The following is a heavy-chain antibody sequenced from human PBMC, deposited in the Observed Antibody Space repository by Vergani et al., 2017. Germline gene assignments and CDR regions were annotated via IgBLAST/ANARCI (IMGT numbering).Heavy chain of an antibody. CDR3: ARSQGDYWYFEL. Sequence: QVQLQESGPGLVKPSETLSLTCSVSGYSISRGYYWGWIRQPPGKGLAWIATVFHSGSAYYNPSLRRRVTISVETSKNQFSLRLTTLTAADTAVYYCARSQGDYWYFELWGPGSLVTVSS. CDR1: GYSISRGYY. J-gene: IGHJ2*01. CDR2: VFHSGSA. V-gene: IGHV4-38-2*02. D-gene: IGHD2-21*01.